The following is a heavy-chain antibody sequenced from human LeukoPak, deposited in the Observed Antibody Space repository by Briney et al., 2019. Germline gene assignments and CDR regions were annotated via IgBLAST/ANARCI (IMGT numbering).Heavy chain of an antibody. Sequence: SETLSLTSTVSGGSISSYYWSWIRQPPGKGLEWIGYIYYSGNTNYNPSLKSRVTISVDMSKNQFSLKLRSVTAADTAIYYCARYTAMVAFHAHGFDIWGQGTVVTVSS. CDR2: IYYSGNT. CDR3: ARYTAMVAFHAHGFDI. V-gene: IGHV4-59*01. D-gene: IGHD5-18*01. CDR1: GGSISSYY. J-gene: IGHJ3*02.